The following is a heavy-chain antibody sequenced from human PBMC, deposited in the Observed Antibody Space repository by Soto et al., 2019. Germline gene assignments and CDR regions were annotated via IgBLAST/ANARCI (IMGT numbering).Heavy chain of an antibody. CDR3: TMERSAPYYYCAMDA. CDR2: INTHNGNT. Sequence: QVQLEQSAPEVKKPGASVKVSCKASGYTFTTYGISWVRQAPGEGLEWLGWINTHNGNTNYAQNLQGRVVMTADTSTNTAYMELRSLRSDDTAIYYCTMERSAPYYYCAMDAGGQGTTVSVSS. V-gene: IGHV1-18*01. J-gene: IGHJ6*02. D-gene: IGHD3-10*01. CDR1: GYTFTTYG.